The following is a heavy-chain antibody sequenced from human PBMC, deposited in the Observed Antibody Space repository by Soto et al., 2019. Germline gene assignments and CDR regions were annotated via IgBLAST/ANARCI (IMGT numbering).Heavy chain of an antibody. J-gene: IGHJ5*02. CDR1: GGSISSGGYY. Sequence: PSETLSLTCTVSGGSISSGGYYWSWIRQHPGKGLEWIGYIYYSGSTYYNPSLKSRVTISVDTSKNQFSLKLSSVTAADTAVYYCARGIGSSSNWFDPWGQGTLVTVSS. CDR2: IYYSGST. CDR3: ARGIGSSSNWFDP. V-gene: IGHV4-31*03. D-gene: IGHD6-6*01.